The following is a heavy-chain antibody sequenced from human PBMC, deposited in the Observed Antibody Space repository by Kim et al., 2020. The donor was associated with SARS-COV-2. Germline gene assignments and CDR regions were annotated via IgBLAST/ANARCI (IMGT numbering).Heavy chain of an antibody. CDR2: ISYDGSNK. V-gene: IGHV3-30*04. CDR3: ARDRGGYDFWSAQSA. D-gene: IGHD3-3*01. J-gene: IGHJ5*02. CDR1: GFTFSSYA. Sequence: GGSLRLSCAASGFTFSSYAMHWVRQAPGKGLEWVAVISYDGSNKYYADSVKGRFTISRDNSKNTLYLQMNSLRAEDTAVYYCARDRGGYDFWSAQSAWGQGTLVTVSS.